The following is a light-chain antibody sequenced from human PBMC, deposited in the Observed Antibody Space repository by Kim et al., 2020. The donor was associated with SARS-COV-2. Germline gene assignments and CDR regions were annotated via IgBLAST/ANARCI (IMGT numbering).Light chain of an antibody. CDR2: YDS. Sequence: PGKTARITCGGNNIGSKSVPWYQQQPGQAPVLVIYYDSDRPSGIPERFSGSNSGNTATLTISRVEAGDEADYYCQVWDSSSDHSWVFGGGTKLTVL. V-gene: IGLV3-21*04. J-gene: IGLJ3*02. CDR1: NIGSKS. CDR3: QVWDSSSDHSWV.